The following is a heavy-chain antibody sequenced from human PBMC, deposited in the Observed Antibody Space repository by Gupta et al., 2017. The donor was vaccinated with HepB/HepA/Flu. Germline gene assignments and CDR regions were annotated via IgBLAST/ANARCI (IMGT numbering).Heavy chain of an antibody. CDR2: IVHIFNEV. V-gene: IGHV1-69*06. J-gene: IGHJ5*02. CDR1: ECTFSTYG. CDR3: SRVEGGDDCYSERGMFEP. D-gene: IGHD2-21*01. Sequence: QVHLVQSGAEVKKPGSSVKVSCKSSECTFSTYGLSWVRQAPGQGLEWMGGIVHIFNEVTYAQKFQGRVSITADKSTTKAYMELRSLRSEDTAIYHCSRVEGGDDCYSERGMFEPWGQGTLVTVSS.